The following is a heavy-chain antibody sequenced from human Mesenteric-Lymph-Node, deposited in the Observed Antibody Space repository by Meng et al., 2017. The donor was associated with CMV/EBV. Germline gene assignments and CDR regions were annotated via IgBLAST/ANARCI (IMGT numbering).Heavy chain of an antibody. V-gene: IGHV7-4-1*02. CDR2: INTNAGNP. J-gene: IGHJ4*02. D-gene: IGHD3-10*01. CDR3: ARGARLGVGLGSYLKGYS. Sequence: FTSYDINWGRRGDGEGIEGMGGINTNAGNPSYAQGFTGRYVFSLDTSVSTAYLQINSLKAEDAAVYYCARGARLGVGLGSYLKGYSWGQGTLVTVSS. CDR1: FTSYD.